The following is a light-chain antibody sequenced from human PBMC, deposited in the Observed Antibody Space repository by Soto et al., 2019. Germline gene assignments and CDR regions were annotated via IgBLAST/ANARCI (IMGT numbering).Light chain of an antibody. CDR3: QKYNNCPPIP. J-gene: IGKJ3*01. CDR2: AAS. CDR1: QSVSGN. V-gene: IGKV3-15*01. Sequence: EIVMTQSPATLSVSPGERATLSCRASQSVSGNLAWYQQKPGQAPRLLIYAASTRHTGIPARFSGSGSGTEFTLTISSLKTEDFAVEYCQKYNNCPPIPFGPGTKVDIK.